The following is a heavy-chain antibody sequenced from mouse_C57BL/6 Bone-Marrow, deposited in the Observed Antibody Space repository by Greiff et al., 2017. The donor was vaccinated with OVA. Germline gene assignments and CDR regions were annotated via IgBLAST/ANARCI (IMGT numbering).Heavy chain of an antibody. CDR1: GYAFSSSW. CDR2: IYPGDGDT. V-gene: IGHV1-82*01. J-gene: IGHJ2*01. Sequence: VQLQQSGPELVKPGASVKISCKASGYAFSSSWMNWVKQRPGKGLEWIGRIYPGDGDTNYNGKFKGKATLTADKSSSTAYMQLSSLTSEDSAVYFCARWKRWLVLDYWGQGTTLTVSS. CDR3: ARWKRWLVLDY. D-gene: IGHD2-3*01.